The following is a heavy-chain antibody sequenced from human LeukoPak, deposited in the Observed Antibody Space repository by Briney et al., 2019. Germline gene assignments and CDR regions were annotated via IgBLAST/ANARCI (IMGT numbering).Heavy chain of an antibody. CDR3: ARRASTRGGNWFDP. Sequence: ASVKVSCKASGYTFTGYYMHWVRQAPGQGLEGMGWINPNSGGTNYAQKFQGRVTMTRDTSISTAYMELSRLRSEDTAVYYCARRASTRGGNWFDPWGQGTLVTVSS. CDR1: GYTFTGYY. D-gene: IGHD3-10*01. CDR2: INPNSGGT. J-gene: IGHJ5*02. V-gene: IGHV1-2*02.